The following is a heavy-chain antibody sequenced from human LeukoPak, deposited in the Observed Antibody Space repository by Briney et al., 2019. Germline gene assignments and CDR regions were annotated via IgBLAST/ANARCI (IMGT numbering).Heavy chain of an antibody. V-gene: IGHV2-70*11. J-gene: IGHJ3*02. CDR3: ARHKEDYYDSSGYYYQNAFDI. CDR2: IDWDDDK. D-gene: IGHD3-22*01. CDR1: GFSLSTSGMC. Sequence: SGPALVKPTKTLTLTCTFSGFSLSTSGMCVSWIRQPPGKALEWLARIDWDDDKYYSTSLKTRLTISKDTSKNQVVLTMTNMDPVDTATYYCARHKEDYYDSSGYYYQNAFDIWGQGTMVTVSS.